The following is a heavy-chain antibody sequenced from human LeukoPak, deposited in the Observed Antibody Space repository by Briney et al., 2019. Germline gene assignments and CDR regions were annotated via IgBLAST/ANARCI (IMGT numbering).Heavy chain of an antibody. CDR3: ARQGWAAMAPVNWFDP. J-gene: IGHJ5*02. D-gene: IGHD5-18*01. CDR1: GFTFSSYE. CDR2: ISSSGSTI. V-gene: IGHV3-48*03. Sequence: GGSLRLSCAASGFTFSSYEMNWVRQAPGKGLEWVSYISSSGSTIYYADSVKGRFTISRDNAKNSLYLQMNSLRAEDTAVYYRARQGWAAMAPVNWFDPWGQGTLVTVSS.